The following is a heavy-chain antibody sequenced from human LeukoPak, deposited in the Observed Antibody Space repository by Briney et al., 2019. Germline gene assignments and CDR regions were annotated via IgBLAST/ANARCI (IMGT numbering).Heavy chain of an antibody. Sequence: SETLSLTCSVSGGSISGYYWSWIRQPPGKGLEWIGEINHSGSTNYNPSLKSRVTISVDTSKNQFSLKLSSVTAADTAVYYCARGLSIVGATGDYWGQGTLVTVSS. V-gene: IGHV4-34*01. CDR2: INHSGST. CDR3: ARGLSIVGATGDY. CDR1: GGSISGYY. D-gene: IGHD1-26*01. J-gene: IGHJ4*02.